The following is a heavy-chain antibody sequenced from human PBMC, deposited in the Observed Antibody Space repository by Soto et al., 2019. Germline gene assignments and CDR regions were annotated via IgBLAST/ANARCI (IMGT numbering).Heavy chain of an antibody. V-gene: IGHV1-18*01. Sequence: ASVKVSCKASGYTFTSYGISWVRQAPGQGLEWMGWISAYNGNTNYAQKLQGRVTMTTDTSTSTAYMELRSLRSDDTAVYYCARADTRGYDFWSGYPAYGMDVWGQGTTVTVSS. CDR1: GYTFTSYG. D-gene: IGHD3-3*01. CDR3: ARADTRGYDFWSGYPAYGMDV. J-gene: IGHJ6*02. CDR2: ISAYNGNT.